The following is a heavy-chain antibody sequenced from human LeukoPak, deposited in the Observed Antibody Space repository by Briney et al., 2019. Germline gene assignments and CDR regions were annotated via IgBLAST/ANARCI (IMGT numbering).Heavy chain of an antibody. CDR1: GGSVSRGGYY. Sequence: SETLSLTCTVSGGSVSRGGYYWNWIRQHPEKGLEWIGFTSYSEGTYYNPSLMSRITISVDISQNQFSLKMRDVTAADTAVYFCATADWESFYFDSWGQGALVAVSS. D-gene: IGHD1-26*01. V-gene: IGHV4-31*03. CDR2: TSYSEGT. J-gene: IGHJ4*02. CDR3: ATADWESFYFDS.